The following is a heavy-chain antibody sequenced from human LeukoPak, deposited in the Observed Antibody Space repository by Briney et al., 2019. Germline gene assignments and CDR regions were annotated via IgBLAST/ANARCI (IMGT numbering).Heavy chain of an antibody. CDR2: IYYSGST. V-gene: IGHV4-39*07. CDR3: ARDLAAAGTRAFDI. D-gene: IGHD6-13*01. Sequence: SETLSLTCTVSGGSISSSSYYWGWIRQPPGKGLEWIGSIYYSGSTYYNPSLKSRVTISVDTSKNQFSLKLSSVTAADTAVYYCARDLAAAGTRAFDIWGQGTMVTVSS. CDR1: GGSISSSSYY. J-gene: IGHJ3*02.